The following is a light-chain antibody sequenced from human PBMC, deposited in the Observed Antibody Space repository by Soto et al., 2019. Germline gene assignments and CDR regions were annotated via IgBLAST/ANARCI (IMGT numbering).Light chain of an antibody. Sequence: QSVPTQPASVSGSPGQSITISCTGTSSDVGAYKYVSWYQQHPGKAPKVMIYEVSNRPSGVSNRFSGSKYGNTASLTISGLQAEDEADYFCSSYSSSSTLFVFGTGTKVTVL. J-gene: IGLJ1*01. CDR1: SSDVGAYKY. CDR3: SSYSSSSTLFV. CDR2: EVS. V-gene: IGLV2-14*01.